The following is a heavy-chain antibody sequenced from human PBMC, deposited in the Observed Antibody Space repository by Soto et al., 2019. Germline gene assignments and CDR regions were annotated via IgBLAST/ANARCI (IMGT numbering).Heavy chain of an antibody. CDR1: GFTFSDSW. CDR3: VRGGSNYAS. J-gene: IGHJ5*02. Sequence: EVQLVESGGGLVQPGGSLRLSCTASGFTFSDSWMTWVRQATGKGLEWVARIKPDESEKKYADTVKGRFSISRDNAKNSIYLQMDSLRGEDTAVYYCVRGGSNYASWGQGTLVTVSS. V-gene: IGHV3-7*01. D-gene: IGHD4-4*01. CDR2: IKPDESEK.